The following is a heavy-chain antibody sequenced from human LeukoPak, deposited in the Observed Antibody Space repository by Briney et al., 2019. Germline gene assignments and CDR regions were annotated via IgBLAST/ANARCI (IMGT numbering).Heavy chain of an antibody. CDR1: GYTFTSYD. Sequence: ASVKVSCKASGYTFTSYDINWVRQATGQGLEWMGWMNPNSGNTGYAQKFQGRVTMTRNTSISTAYMELSSLRSEDTAVYYCARGPSSWYPTGYYFDYWGQGTLVTVSS. D-gene: IGHD6-13*01. CDR3: ARGPSSWYPTGYYFDY. CDR2: MNPNSGNT. J-gene: IGHJ4*02. V-gene: IGHV1-8*01.